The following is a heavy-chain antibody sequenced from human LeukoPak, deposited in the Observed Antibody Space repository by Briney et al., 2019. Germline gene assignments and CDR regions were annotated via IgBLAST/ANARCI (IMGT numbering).Heavy chain of an antibody. J-gene: IGHJ5*02. CDR3: ARAARIPSYSGSYWFDP. Sequence: GASVKVSCKASGYTFTSYGISWVRQAPGQGLEWMGWISAYNGNTNYAQRLQGRVTMTRDTSISTAYMELSRLRSDDTAVYYCARAARIPSYSGSYWFDPWGQGTLVTVSS. V-gene: IGHV1-18*01. CDR1: GYTFTSYG. D-gene: IGHD1-26*01. CDR2: ISAYNGNT.